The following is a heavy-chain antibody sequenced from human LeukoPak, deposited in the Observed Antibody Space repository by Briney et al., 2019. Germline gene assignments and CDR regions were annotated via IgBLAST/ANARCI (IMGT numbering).Heavy chain of an antibody. D-gene: IGHD4-11*01. Sequence: PSETLSLTCTVSGGSISSSSYYWGWIRQPPGKGLEWIGSIYYSGSTYYNPSLKSRVTISVDTSKNQFSLKLSSVTAADTAVYYCARLLVQGTTVTTWGQGTLVTVSS. CDR3: ARLLVQGTTVTT. J-gene: IGHJ4*02. CDR1: GGSISSSSYY. V-gene: IGHV4-39*01. CDR2: IYYSGST.